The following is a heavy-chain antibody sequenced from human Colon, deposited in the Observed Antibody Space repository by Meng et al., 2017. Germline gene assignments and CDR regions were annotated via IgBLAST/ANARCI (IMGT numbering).Heavy chain of an antibody. CDR3: ARFYGSGTFEVHDY. Sequence: QVQHQQWGAGLLKPSETLSLTCAVYGGSFSGYYWSWIRQPPGKGLEWIGEINHSGSTNYNPSLKSRVTISVDTSKNQFSLKLSSVTAADTAVYYCARFYGSGTFEVHDYWGQGTLVTVSS. D-gene: IGHD3-10*01. V-gene: IGHV4-34*01. CDR1: GGSFSGYY. J-gene: IGHJ4*02. CDR2: INHSGST.